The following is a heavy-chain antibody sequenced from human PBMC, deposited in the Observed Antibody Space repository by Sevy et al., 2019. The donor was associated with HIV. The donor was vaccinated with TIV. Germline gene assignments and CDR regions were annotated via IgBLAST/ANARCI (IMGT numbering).Heavy chain of an antibody. CDR3: ARLIGY. V-gene: IGHV3-53*01. CDR1: GFTVSSNY. J-gene: IGHJ4*02. Sequence: GGSLRLSCAASGFTVSSNYMTWVRQAPGKGLEWVSIIYSNCNTYYTDSVKGRFTVSRDNSNNALYLQMNSLKAEDTAVYYCARLIGYWGQGTLVSVSS. CDR2: IYSNCNT. D-gene: IGHD3-16*01.